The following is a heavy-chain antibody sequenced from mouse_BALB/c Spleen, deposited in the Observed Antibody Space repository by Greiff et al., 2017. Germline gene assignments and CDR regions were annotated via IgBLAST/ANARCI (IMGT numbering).Heavy chain of an antibody. CDR2: ISSGGGST. Sequence: EVKVVESGGGLVKPGGSLKLSCAASGFAFSSYDMSWVRQTPEKRLEWVAYISSGGGSTYYPDTVKGRFTISRDNAKNTLYLQMSSLKSEDTAMYYCARRELRSPFDYWGQGTTLTVSS. D-gene: IGHD1-1*01. V-gene: IGHV5-12-1*01. J-gene: IGHJ2*01. CDR3: ARRELRSPFDY. CDR1: GFAFSSYD.